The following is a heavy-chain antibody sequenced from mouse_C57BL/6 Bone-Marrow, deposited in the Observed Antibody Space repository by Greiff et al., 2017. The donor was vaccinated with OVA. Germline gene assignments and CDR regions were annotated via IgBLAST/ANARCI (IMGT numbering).Heavy chain of an antibody. D-gene: IGHD1-1*01. V-gene: IGHV5-16*01. Sequence: EVHLVESEGGLVQPGRSLKLSCTASGFTFSDYYMAWVRQVPEKGLEWVANINYDGSSTYYLDSLKSRFIISRDNAKNILYLQMSSLKSEDTATYYCARVDYYGSSYGYFDYWGQGTTLTVSS. J-gene: IGHJ2*01. CDR1: GFTFSDYY. CDR2: INYDGSST. CDR3: ARVDYYGSSYGYFDY.